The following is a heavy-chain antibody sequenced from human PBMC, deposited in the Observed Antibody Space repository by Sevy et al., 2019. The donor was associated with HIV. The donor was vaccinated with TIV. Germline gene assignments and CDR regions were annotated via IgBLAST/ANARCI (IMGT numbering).Heavy chain of an antibody. CDR3: ARLSGYSSSWSYFDY. CDR1: GFTFSSYS. V-gene: IGHV3-48*01. D-gene: IGHD6-13*01. CDR2: ISSSTI. J-gene: IGHJ4*02. Sequence: GGSLRLSCAASGFTFSSYSMHWVRQAPGTGLEWVSYISSSTIYYADSVKGRFTISRDNAKNSLYLQMNSLRAEDTAVYYCARLSGYSSSWSYFDYWGQGTLVTVSS.